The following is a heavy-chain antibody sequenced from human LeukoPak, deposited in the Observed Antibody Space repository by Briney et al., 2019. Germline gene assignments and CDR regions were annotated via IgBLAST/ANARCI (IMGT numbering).Heavy chain of an antibody. CDR3: AREGGGPRWLAP. V-gene: IGHV4-4*07. J-gene: IGHJ5*02. D-gene: IGHD6-25*01. Sequence: RTSETLSLTCNVSGGSISSYYWSWIRQPAGKGLEWIGRINTSGTSNYNPSLRSRVTMSVDTSKNQFSLKLTSVTAADTAVYYCAREGGGPRWLAPWVQGKLVTVSS. CDR1: GGSISSYY. CDR2: INTSGTS.